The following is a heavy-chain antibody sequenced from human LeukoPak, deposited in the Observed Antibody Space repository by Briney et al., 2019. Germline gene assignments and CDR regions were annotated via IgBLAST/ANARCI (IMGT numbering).Heavy chain of an antibody. CDR1: GYTFTGYY. D-gene: IGHD4-17*01. CDR2: INPNSGGT. Sequence: GASVKVSFKASGYTFTGYYMHWVRQAPGQGLEWMGRINPNSGGTNYAQQFQGRVTMTTDTSITTAYMELSRLKSDDTAVYYCARVFDYGDFQARWGQGTLVSVSS. CDR3: ARVFDYGDFQAR. J-gene: IGHJ4*02. V-gene: IGHV1-2*06.